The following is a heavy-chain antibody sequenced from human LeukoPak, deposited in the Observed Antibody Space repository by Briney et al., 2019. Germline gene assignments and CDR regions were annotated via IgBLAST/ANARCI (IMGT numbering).Heavy chain of an antibody. J-gene: IGHJ5*02. V-gene: IGHV4-39*01. D-gene: IGHD3-10*01. Sequence: PSETLSLTCAVSGGSISSNSYYWGWIRQPPGKGLEWIGSIYYSGSTYYNPSLKSRVTISVDTSKNQFSLKLSSVTAADTAVYYCARHRIRTYYYGSGSYPWFDPWGQGTLVTVSS. CDR1: GGSISSNSYY. CDR3: ARHRIRTYYYGSGSYPWFDP. CDR2: IYYSGST.